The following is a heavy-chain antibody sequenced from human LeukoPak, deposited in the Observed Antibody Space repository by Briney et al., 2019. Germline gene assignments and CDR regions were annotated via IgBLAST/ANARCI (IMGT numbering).Heavy chain of an antibody. Sequence: GGSLRLSCAASGLTFSSYAMSWVRQAPGKGLEWVSYISSSGSTIYYADSVKGRFTISRDNAKNSLYLQMNSLRAEDTAVYYCAGLYYYYGMDVWGQGTTVTVSS. J-gene: IGHJ6*02. CDR1: GLTFSSYA. CDR3: AGLYYYYGMDV. V-gene: IGHV3-48*04. CDR2: ISSSGSTI.